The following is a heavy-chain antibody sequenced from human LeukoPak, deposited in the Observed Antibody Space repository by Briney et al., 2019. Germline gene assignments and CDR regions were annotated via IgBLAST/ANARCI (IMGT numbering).Heavy chain of an antibody. Sequence: SETLSLTCTVSGGSISSYYWSWIRQPPGKGLEWIGEINHSGSTNYNPSLESRITISVETSKNHFSLNLSSVTAADTAVYFCARRRLWLGDWPQTRPQNPFDIWGQGTLVTVTS. V-gene: IGHV4-34*01. CDR3: ARRRLWLGDWPQTRPQNPFDI. J-gene: IGHJ3*02. CDR1: GGSISSYY. CDR2: INHSGST. D-gene: IGHD3-10*01.